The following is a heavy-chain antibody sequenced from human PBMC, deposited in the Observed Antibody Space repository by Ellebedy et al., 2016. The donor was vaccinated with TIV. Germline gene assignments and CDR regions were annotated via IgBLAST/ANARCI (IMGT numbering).Heavy chain of an antibody. V-gene: IGHV1-46*01. J-gene: IGHJ4*02. CDR1: GYTFTGYY. D-gene: IGHD6-19*01. CDR3: AREITRGSSGQYFDY. CDR2: INPSGGST. Sequence: ASVKVSCKASGYTFTGYYMHWVRQAPGQGLEWMGIINPSGGSTSYAQNFHCRVTMTRDTSISTAYMELSRLRSDDTVVYYCAREITRGSSGQYFDYWGQGTLITVSS.